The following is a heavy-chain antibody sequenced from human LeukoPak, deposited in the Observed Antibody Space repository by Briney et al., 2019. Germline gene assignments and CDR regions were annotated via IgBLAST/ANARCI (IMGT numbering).Heavy chain of an antibody. V-gene: IGHV4-59*01. J-gene: IGHJ3*02. CDR2: IYYSGSP. CDR3: ARDCSGGSCPAIDAFDI. D-gene: IGHD2-15*01. CDR1: GGSISSYY. Sequence: SETLSLTCTVSGGSISSYYWSWVRQPPRQGLERVGYIYYSGSPNYNPSLKSRVTISVDTSKNQFSLKLSSVTAADTAVYYCARDCSGGSCPAIDAFDIWGQGTMVTVSS.